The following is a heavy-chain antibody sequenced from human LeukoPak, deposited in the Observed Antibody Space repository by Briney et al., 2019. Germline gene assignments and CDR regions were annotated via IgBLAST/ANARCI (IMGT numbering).Heavy chain of an antibody. D-gene: IGHD5-24*01. Sequence: SETLSLTCTVSGGPISSSSYYWGWIWQSPGKGLEWIGSIYHSGSTYYSPSLKSRVTISVDTSKNQFSLKLSSVTAADTAVFYCARDRDGLLDIWGQGTMVTVSS. CDR2: IYHSGST. V-gene: IGHV4-39*07. J-gene: IGHJ3*02. CDR1: GGPISSSSYY. CDR3: ARDRDGLLDI.